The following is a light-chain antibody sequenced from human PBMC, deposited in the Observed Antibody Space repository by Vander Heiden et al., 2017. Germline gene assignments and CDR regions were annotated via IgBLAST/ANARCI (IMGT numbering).Light chain of an antibody. Sequence: DIQMTQSPSSLSASVGDRVTITCRASQSISSYLNWYQQKPGKAPKLLIYAASSSQSGVPSRFSGSGSATDFSLTISMLHPEDFATYYCQQSDSTPNTFGQGTKLEIK. CDR2: AAS. CDR1: QSISSY. V-gene: IGKV1-39*01. J-gene: IGKJ2*01. CDR3: QQSDSTPNT.